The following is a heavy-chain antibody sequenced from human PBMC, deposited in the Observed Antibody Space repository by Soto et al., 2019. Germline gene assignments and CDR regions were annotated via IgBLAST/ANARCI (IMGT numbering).Heavy chain of an antibody. V-gene: IGHV3-23*01. CDR1: GFTFSSYA. D-gene: IGHD6-13*01. CDR3: AKGPPRIAAAGTLDY. J-gene: IGHJ4*02. Sequence: GGSLRLSCAASGFTFSSYAMSWVRQAPGRGLEWVSAISGSGGSTYCADSVKGRFTISRDNSKNTLYLQMNSLRAEDTAVYYCAKGPPRIAAAGTLDYWGQGTLVTVSS. CDR2: ISGSGGST.